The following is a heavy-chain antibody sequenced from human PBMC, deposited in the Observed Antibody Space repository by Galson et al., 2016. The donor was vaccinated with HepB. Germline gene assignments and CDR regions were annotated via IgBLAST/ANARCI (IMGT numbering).Heavy chain of an antibody. CDR2: IYYSGST. D-gene: IGHD2-15*01. J-gene: IGHJ5*02. Sequence: ETLSLTCTVSGGSISSSNYYWGWIRQPPGKGLEWIGSIYYSGSTYYNPSLKSRVTMSVDTSKNRFSLKLNSVTAADTAVYYCARQIVVVVAVTRGVDWFDPWGQGTLVTVSS. CDR3: ARQIVVVVAVTRGVDWFDP. V-gene: IGHV4-39*01. CDR1: GGSISSSNYY.